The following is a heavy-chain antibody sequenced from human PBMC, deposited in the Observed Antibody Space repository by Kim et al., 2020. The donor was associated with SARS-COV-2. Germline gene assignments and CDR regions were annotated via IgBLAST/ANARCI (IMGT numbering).Heavy chain of an antibody. V-gene: IGHV5-51*01. D-gene: IGHD6-19*01. CDR3: ARFSSGWTFDY. J-gene: IGHJ4*02. CDR2: T. Sequence: TRYSPSFQGQVTISADKSISTAYLQWSSLKASDTAMYYCARFSSGWTFDYWGQGTLVTVSS.